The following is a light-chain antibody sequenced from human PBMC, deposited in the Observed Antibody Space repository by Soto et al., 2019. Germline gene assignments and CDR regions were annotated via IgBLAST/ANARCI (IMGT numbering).Light chain of an antibody. CDR1: QGISSW. Sequence: DIQMTQSPSSVSASVGDRVTITCRASQGISSWLAWFQQKPGEPPRLLIYAASSLHTGVPSRFSGSGSGTDFTLTIRSLQPEDFATYYCQHGNSFPLTFGGGTKVESK. V-gene: IGKV1-12*01. CDR2: AAS. J-gene: IGKJ4*01. CDR3: QHGNSFPLT.